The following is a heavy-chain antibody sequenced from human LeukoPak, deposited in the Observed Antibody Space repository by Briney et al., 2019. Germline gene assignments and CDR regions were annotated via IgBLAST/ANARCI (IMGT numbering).Heavy chain of an antibody. V-gene: IGHV3-23*01. D-gene: IGHD6-19*01. Sequence: GSLRLSCAASGFTLSSYAMTWVRQGPGKGLEWVSTISSSGGNNYNGDSVKGRFTISRDNSKNTLYLQMNSLRAEDTAVYYCARRAASSGYYFDQWGQGTLVTVSS. CDR1: GFTLSSYA. CDR3: ARRAASSGYYFDQ. J-gene: IGHJ4*02. CDR2: ISSSGGNN.